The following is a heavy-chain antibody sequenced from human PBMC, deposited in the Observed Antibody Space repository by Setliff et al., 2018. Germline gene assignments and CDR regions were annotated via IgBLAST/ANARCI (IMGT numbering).Heavy chain of an antibody. D-gene: IGHD2-21*01. CDR3: ARFLDPRDGYQNSPGFDF. J-gene: IGHJ4*02. Sequence: SETLSLTCAVYGESFSGHYWSWIRQPPGKGLEWIGEINHSGSTNYNPSLKSRVTISVDTPKNQFSLKLSYMTAAGTAVYYCARFLDPRDGYQNSPGFDFWGQGALVTVSS. CDR1: GESFSGHY. CDR2: INHSGST. V-gene: IGHV4-34*01.